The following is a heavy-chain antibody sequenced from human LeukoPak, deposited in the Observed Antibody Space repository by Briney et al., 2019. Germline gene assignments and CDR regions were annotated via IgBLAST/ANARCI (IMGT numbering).Heavy chain of an antibody. CDR2: IYYSGST. CDR3: ARHRENCSGGSCYGSAFDI. J-gene: IGHJ3*02. CDR1: GGSISSYY. Sequence: SETLSLTCTVSGGSISSYYWSWIRQPPGKGLEWIGYIYYSGSTNYNPSLKSRVTISVDTSKNQFSLKLSSVTAADTAVYYCARHRENCSGGSCYGSAFDIWGQGTMVTVSS. D-gene: IGHD2-15*01. V-gene: IGHV4-59*08.